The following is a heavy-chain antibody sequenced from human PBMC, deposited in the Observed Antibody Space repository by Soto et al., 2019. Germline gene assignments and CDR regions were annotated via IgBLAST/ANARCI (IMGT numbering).Heavy chain of an antibody. J-gene: IGHJ4*02. Sequence: SETLSLTCTVSGGSISRSGYFWSWIRQHPGKGLEWIGYIYDSGSTYYNPSLKSRVSPSVDTSKNQFSLNLTSVTAADTAMYYCAISSRSYFDYWGQGTLVTVSS. V-gene: IGHV4-31*03. CDR1: GGSISRSGYF. CDR2: IYDSGST. CDR3: AISSRSYFDY.